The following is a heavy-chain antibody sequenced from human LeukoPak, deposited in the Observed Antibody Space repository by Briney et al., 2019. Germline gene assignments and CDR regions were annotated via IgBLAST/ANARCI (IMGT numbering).Heavy chain of an antibody. CDR1: GGSISSGGYS. V-gene: IGHV4-30-2*01. CDR3: ARAFWSGHQKGYYFDY. J-gene: IGHJ4*02. D-gene: IGHD3-3*01. Sequence: PSETLSLTCAVSGGSISSGGYSWTWIRQPPGKGLEWIVYIYQSGSTYYNPSLKSRVTISVDRSKNQFSLKLSSVAAADTAVYYCARAFWSGHQKGYYFDYWVQGTLVTVSS. CDR2: IYQSGST.